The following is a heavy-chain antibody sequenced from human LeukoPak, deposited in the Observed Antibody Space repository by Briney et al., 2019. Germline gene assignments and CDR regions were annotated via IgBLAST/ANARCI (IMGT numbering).Heavy chain of an antibody. CDR2: IRYDGNSN. J-gene: IGHJ4*02. D-gene: IGHD3-22*01. CDR3: AKEEVISGNHGVYFDY. Sequence: PGGSLRLSCAASGFTFRIYGMHWVRQARGKGLEWVAFIRYDGNSNYYADSVKGRFNISRDNSRSTLYLQMNSLRAEDTAVYYCAKEEVISGNHGVYFDYWGEGTLVTVSS. CDR1: GFTFRIYG. V-gene: IGHV3-30*02.